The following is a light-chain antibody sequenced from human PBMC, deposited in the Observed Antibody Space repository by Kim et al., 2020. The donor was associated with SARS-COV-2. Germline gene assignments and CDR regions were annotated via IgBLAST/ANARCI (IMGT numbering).Light chain of an antibody. CDR1: QSIVVW. J-gene: IGKJ4*01. CDR2: KAS. CDR3: QQYSNYPLT. V-gene: IGKV1-5*03. Sequence: DIQMTQSPSTLSASVGDRVNITCRASQSIVVWLAWYQQKPGKAPKLVIYKASSLESGVPSRFSGSGSGTEFTLTISSLHPDGLGTYFCQQYSNYPLTFGGGTKVDIK.